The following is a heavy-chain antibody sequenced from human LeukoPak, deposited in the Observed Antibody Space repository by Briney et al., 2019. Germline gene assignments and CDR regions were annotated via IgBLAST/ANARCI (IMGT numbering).Heavy chain of an antibody. CDR2: INPDGSTI. V-gene: IGHV3-74*01. J-gene: IGHJ4*02. Sequence: GGSPRLSCATSGFTFGTSWMHWVRQAPGKGLVWVSRINPDGSTINYADSVEGRFTISRDNAKNTVHLQMNSLRAEDAAVYFCVEGLCGSSDYWGQGTLVSVSS. D-gene: IGHD2-21*01. CDR1: GFTFGTSW. CDR3: VEGLCGSSDY.